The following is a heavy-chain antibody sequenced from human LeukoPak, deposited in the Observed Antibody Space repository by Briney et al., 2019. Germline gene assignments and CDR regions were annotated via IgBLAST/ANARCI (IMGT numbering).Heavy chain of an antibody. CDR1: GGSISSYY. D-gene: IGHD4-17*01. CDR2: IYYSGST. Sequence: PSETLSLTCTVSGGSISSYYWSWIRQPPGKGLEWIGYIYYSGSTNYNPSLKSRVTISVDTSKNQFSLKLSSVTAADTAVYYCARGDGDYYKRYYYYMDVWGKGTTVTISS. CDR3: ARGDGDYYKRYYYYMDV. J-gene: IGHJ6*03. V-gene: IGHV4-59*01.